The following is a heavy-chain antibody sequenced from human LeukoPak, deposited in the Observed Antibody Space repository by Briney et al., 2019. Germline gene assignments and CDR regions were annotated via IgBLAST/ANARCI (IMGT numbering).Heavy chain of an antibody. J-gene: IGHJ4*02. V-gene: IGHV3-11*01. CDR2: ISPNGTDI. CDR3: ASGSSSVGY. Sequence: GGSLRLSCAASRFIFSDYYMSWIRPSPRKGLEWISYISPNGTDIYSIDSVRGRFIISRKNAKNSLYLQMNSLRAEDTAVYYCASGSSSVGYWGQGTLVTVSS. CDR1: RFIFSDYY. D-gene: IGHD6-6*01.